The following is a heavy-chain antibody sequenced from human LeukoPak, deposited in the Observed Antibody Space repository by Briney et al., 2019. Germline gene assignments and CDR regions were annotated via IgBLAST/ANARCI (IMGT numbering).Heavy chain of an antibody. CDR1: GGTFSSYA. Sequence: SVKVSCKASGGTFSSYAISWVRQAPGQGLEWMGGIIPIFGTANYAQKFQGRVAITADESTSTAYMELSSLRSEDTAVYYCARERAGIQLWPNYYFDYWGQGTLVTVSS. D-gene: IGHD5-18*01. V-gene: IGHV1-69*13. CDR3: ARERAGIQLWPNYYFDY. J-gene: IGHJ4*02. CDR2: IIPIFGTA.